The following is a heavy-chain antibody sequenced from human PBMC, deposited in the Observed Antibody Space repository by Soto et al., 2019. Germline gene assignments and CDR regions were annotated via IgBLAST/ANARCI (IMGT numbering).Heavy chain of an antibody. D-gene: IGHD2-2*01. Sequence: PGGSLRLSCAASGFTFSSYGMHWVRQAPGKGLEWVAVIWYDGSNKYYADSVKGRFTISRDNSKNTLYLQMNSLRAEDTAVYYCASHCSSSSCYAKDDAFDIWGQGTMVTVSS. CDR2: IWYDGSNK. CDR1: GFTFSSYG. J-gene: IGHJ3*02. V-gene: IGHV3-33*01. CDR3: ASHCSSSSCYAKDDAFDI.